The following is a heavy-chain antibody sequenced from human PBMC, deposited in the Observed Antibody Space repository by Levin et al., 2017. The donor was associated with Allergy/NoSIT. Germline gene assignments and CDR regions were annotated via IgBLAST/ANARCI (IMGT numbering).Heavy chain of an antibody. CDR2: INPSGGST. CDR3: ARSSSSLNWFDP. J-gene: IGHJ5*02. CDR1: GYTFTSYY. Sequence: GESLKISCKASGYTFTSYYMHWVRQAPGQGLEWMGIINPSGGSTSYAQKFQGRVTMTRDTSTSTVYMELSSLRSEDTAVYYCARSSSSLNWFDPWGQGTLVTVSS. V-gene: IGHV1-46*01. D-gene: IGHD6-13*01.